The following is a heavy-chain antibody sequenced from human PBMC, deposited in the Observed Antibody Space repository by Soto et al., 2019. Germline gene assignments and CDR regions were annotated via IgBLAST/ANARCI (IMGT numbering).Heavy chain of an antibody. D-gene: IGHD2-2*01. CDR2: IYPGDSDT. CDR3: ARHQGSTSCYGCYYYGMDV. CDR1: GYSFTSYW. V-gene: IGHV5-51*01. J-gene: IGHJ6*02. Sequence: EVQLVQSGAEVKKPGESLKISCKGSGYSFTSYWIGWVRQMPGKGLAWMGIIYPGDSDTRYSPSFQGQVTISADKSISTAYLQWSSLEASDTAMYYCARHQGSTSCYGCYYYGMDVWGQGTTVTVSS.